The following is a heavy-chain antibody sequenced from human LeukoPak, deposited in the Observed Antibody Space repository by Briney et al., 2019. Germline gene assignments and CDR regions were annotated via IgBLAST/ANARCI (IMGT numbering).Heavy chain of an antibody. CDR3: AKETSSGNFVTLDC. J-gene: IGHJ4*02. Sequence: GGSLRLSCAASGFTFIKSWMSWVRQAPGKGLEWVGRIKSKNDGETTDYGAPVKGRFTISRDDSKNTVYLQMNSLRAEDTAVYYCAKETSSGNFVTLDCWGQGTLVTVSS. CDR1: GFTFIKSW. CDR2: IKSKNDGETT. V-gene: IGHV3-15*07. D-gene: IGHD1-26*01.